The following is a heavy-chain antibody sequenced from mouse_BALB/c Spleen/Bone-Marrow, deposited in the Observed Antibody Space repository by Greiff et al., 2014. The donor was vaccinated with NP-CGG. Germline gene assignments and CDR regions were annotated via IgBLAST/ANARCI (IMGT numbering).Heavy chain of an antibody. V-gene: IGHV14-3*02. CDR1: GFNIKDTY. CDR3: AAYDYGSSYGFAY. D-gene: IGHD1-1*01. CDR2: IDPANGNT. Sequence: VQLKESGVELVKPGASVKLSCTASGFNIKDTYMHWVKQRPEQGLEWIGRIDPANGNTKYDPNFQGKATITADTSSNPAYLQPSSLTSEDTAVYYGAAYDYGSSYGFAYWGQGTLVTGSA. J-gene: IGHJ3*01.